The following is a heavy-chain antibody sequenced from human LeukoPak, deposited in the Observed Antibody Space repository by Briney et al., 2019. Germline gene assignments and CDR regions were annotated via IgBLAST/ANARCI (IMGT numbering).Heavy chain of an antibody. J-gene: IGHJ6*02. CDR3: ARGRELLSYYYYGMDV. CDR1: GYTFTSYD. D-gene: IGHD1-26*01. CDR2: MNPNSGNT. Sequence: GASVKVSCKASGYTFTSYDINWVRQATGQGLEWMGWMNPNSGNTGYAQKFQGRVTMTRNTSINTAYMELSSLRSEDTAVYYCARGRELLSYYYYGMDVWGQGTTVTVSS. V-gene: IGHV1-8*01.